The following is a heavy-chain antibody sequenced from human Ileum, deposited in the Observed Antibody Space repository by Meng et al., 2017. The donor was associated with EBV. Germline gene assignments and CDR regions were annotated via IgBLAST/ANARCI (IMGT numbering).Heavy chain of an antibody. CDR3: AYYFVGRGGPGS. CDR1: GGSVSSNDYL. J-gene: IGHJ5*02. V-gene: IGHV4-61*03. Sequence: QVQLPAPGPGLVMTSGALSLTCSVSGGSVSSNDYLWSWIRQPPGKGLEWIGCMYDSENAKYNPSLNSRVTISIDTTRNHFVLKLTSVTAADTAVYYCAYYFVGRGGPGSWGQGTLVTVSS. CDR2: MYDSENA. D-gene: IGHD3-9*01.